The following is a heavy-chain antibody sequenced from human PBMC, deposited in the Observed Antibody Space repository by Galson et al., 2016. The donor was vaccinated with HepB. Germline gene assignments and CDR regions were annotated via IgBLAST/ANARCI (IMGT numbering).Heavy chain of an antibody. Sequence: SLRLSCAASGFTVSSNYMAWVRQVPGKGLEWVSVVYSGGSTSYADSLKGRFTISRDTSNNTVYLQMSNLRGEDTAVYYCARGMGATWPPVAFDIWGQGTLVTVSS. CDR1: GFTVSSNY. J-gene: IGHJ3*02. V-gene: IGHV3-53*01. CDR3: ARGMGATWPPVAFDI. CDR2: VYSGGST. D-gene: IGHD1-26*01.